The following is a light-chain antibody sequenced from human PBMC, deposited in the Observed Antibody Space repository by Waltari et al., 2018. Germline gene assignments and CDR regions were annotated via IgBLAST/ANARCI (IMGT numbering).Light chain of an antibody. CDR3: QSTDSSGVGYV. CDR1: ELPEQY. Sequence: SYELTQPPSVSSFSGQTARITCSGDELPEQYANWFQQKPGQAPVLLIYNDIERASGIPVRFSVSSSGTTATLTISGVLAEDEADYYCQSTDSSGVGYVFGTGTKVAVL. V-gene: IGLV3-25*03. J-gene: IGLJ1*01. CDR2: NDI.